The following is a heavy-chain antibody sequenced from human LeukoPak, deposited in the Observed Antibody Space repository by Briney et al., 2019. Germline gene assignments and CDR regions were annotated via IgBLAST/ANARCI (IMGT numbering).Heavy chain of an antibody. J-gene: IGHJ5*02. D-gene: IGHD7-27*01. CDR1: GYTFTAYY. CDR3: ARGGPNWGHFPLDQ. CDR2: INPNNGGR. Sequence: ASVKVSCKASGYTFTAYYMHWVRQAPGQGLEYMGWINPNNGGRQFAQKFQGRVTMTRDTSISTAHLDLTSLTSDDTAVYYCARGGPNWGHFPLDQWGQGTLVTVSS. V-gene: IGHV1-2*02.